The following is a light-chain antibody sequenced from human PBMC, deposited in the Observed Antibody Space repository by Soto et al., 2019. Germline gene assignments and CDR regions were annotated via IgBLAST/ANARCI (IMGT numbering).Light chain of an antibody. Sequence: EIVLTQSPVTLSLSPGERATLSCRASQSVSSDNLAWYQQKPGKAPRVLLYGTSSRANGIPDRFSGSGSGTDFTLNISRLEPDDFAVYYCQHFTMSPPWTFGPGTQVEIK. V-gene: IGKV3-20*01. CDR2: GTS. J-gene: IGKJ1*01. CDR1: QSVSSDN. CDR3: QHFTMSPPWT.